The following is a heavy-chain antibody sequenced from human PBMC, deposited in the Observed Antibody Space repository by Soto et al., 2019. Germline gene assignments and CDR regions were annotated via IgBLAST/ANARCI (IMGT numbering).Heavy chain of an antibody. CDR2: ILYDGRNK. J-gene: IGHJ4*02. V-gene: IGHV3-33*01. Sequence: QVQLVESGGGVVQPGRSLRLSCAASGFTFSSYGMHWVRQAPGKRLEWVAFILYDGRNKYYADSVKGRLTISRDNSKHSRYLPMHSRRAEDNSVYYCARDGYCSGGSCYSVPVFDYWGQGTLVTVSS. D-gene: IGHD2-15*01. CDR1: GFTFSSYG. CDR3: ARDGYCSGGSCYSVPVFDY.